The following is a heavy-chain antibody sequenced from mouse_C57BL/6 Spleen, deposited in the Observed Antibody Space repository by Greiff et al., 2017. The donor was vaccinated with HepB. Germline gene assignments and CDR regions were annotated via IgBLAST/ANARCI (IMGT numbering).Heavy chain of an antibody. V-gene: IGHV1-55*01. J-gene: IGHJ4*01. CDR3: ARMGKSGTTVHYAMDY. Sequence: VQLQQPGAELVKPGASVKMSCKASGYTFTSYWITWVKQRPGQGLEWIGDIYPGSGSTNYNEKFKSKATLTVDTSSSTASMQLSSLTSEDSAVYYCARMGKSGTTVHYAMDYWGQGTSVTVSS. CDR2: IYPGSGST. CDR1: GYTFTSYW. D-gene: IGHD1-1*01.